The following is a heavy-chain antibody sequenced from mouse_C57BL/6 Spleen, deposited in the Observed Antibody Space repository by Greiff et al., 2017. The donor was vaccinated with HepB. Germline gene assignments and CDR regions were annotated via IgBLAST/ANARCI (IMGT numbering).Heavy chain of an antibody. D-gene: IGHD1-1*01. CDR3: ARLDYYGSSSYFDV. V-gene: IGHV1-81*01. Sequence: QVQLQQSGAELARPGASVKLSCKASGYTFTSYGISWVKQRTGQGLEWIGEIYPRSGNTYYNEKFKGKATLTADKSSSTAYMELRSLTSEDSAVYFCARLDYYGSSSYFDVWGTGTTVTVSS. CDR2: IYPRSGNT. J-gene: IGHJ1*03. CDR1: GYTFTSYG.